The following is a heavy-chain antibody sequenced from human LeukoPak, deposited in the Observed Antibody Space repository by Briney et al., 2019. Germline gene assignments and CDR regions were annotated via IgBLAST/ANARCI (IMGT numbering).Heavy chain of an antibody. CDR2: ISAYTGNS. V-gene: IGHV1-18*01. D-gene: IGHD5-18*01. CDR3: ARGYSYANFDC. CDR1: GYTFSIYG. Sequence: ASVKVSCKASGYTFSIYGITWVRQAPGQGLEWMGWISAYTGNSNYAQKFQDRVTMTTDTSTSTAYMELRSLRSDDTAVYYCARGYSYANFDCWGQGTLVTVSS. J-gene: IGHJ4*02.